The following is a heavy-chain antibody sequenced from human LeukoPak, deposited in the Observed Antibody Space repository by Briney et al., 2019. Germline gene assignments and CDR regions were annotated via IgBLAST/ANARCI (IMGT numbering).Heavy chain of an antibody. D-gene: IGHD3-9*01. CDR1: GFTFSSYW. V-gene: IGHV3-7*01. Sequence: GGSLRLSCAASGFTFSSYWMSWVRQAPGKGLEWVANIKQDGSEKYYVDSVKGRFTISRDNAKNSLYLQMNSLRAEDTAVYYCARDRYDILTGYYGAFDIWGQGTMVTVSS. CDR2: IKQDGSEK. CDR3: ARDRYDILTGYYGAFDI. J-gene: IGHJ3*02.